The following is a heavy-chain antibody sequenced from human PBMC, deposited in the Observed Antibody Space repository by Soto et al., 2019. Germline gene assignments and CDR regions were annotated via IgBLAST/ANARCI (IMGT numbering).Heavy chain of an antibody. V-gene: IGHV4-39*01. CDR3: ARQDYDFWYYYYGMDV. CDR1: GGSISSSSYY. CDR2: IYYSGST. D-gene: IGHD3-3*01. Sequence: SETLSLTCTVSGGSISSSSYYWGWIRKPPGKGLEWIGSIYYSGSTYYNPSLKSRVTISVDTSKNQFSLKLSSVTAADTAVYYCARQDYDFWYYYYGMDVWGQGTTVTGSS. J-gene: IGHJ6*02.